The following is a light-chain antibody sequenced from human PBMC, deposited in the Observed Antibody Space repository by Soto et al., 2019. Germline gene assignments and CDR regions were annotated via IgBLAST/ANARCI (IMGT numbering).Light chain of an antibody. CDR1: SSNIGSNT. Sequence: QSVLTQPPSASGTPGQRVTISCSGSSSNIGSNTVNWYQQLPGTAPKLLIHSNNQRPSGVPDRFSGSKSGTSASLAISGLHSEDEADYYCAAWDDSLNGAVFGGGTKLTV. CDR2: SNN. J-gene: IGLJ3*02. V-gene: IGLV1-44*01. CDR3: AAWDDSLNGAV.